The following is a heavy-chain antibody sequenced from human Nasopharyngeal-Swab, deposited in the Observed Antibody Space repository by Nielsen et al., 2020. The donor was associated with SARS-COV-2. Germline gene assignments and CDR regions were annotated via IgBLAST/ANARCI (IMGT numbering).Heavy chain of an antibody. J-gene: IGHJ4*02. V-gene: IGHV1-69*13. Sequence: SVKVSCKATGGTFSSYAISWVRQAPGQGLEWMGGIIPIFGTANYAQKFQGRVTITADESTSSAYMELSSLRSEDTAVYYCARGTEVGATKNFDYWGQGTLVTVSS. CDR1: GGTFSSYA. CDR3: ARGTEVGATKNFDY. D-gene: IGHD1-26*01. CDR2: IIPIFGTA.